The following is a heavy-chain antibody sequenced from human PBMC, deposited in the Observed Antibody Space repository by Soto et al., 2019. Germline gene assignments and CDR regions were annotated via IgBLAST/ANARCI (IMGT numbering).Heavy chain of an antibody. D-gene: IGHD3-16*01. CDR1: GGTFSSYS. CDR3: GRPFQSWPGGWYFDL. J-gene: IGHJ2*01. CDR2: IIPIFGTA. Sequence: QVQLVQSGAEVKKPGSSVKVSCKASGGTFSSYSINWVRQAPGQGLEWMGGIIPIFGTANYAQKFQGRVTLTADESTSTDHMELSSLRNEDTAVYYCGRPFQSWPGGWYFDLWGRGTLVTVSS. V-gene: IGHV1-69*01.